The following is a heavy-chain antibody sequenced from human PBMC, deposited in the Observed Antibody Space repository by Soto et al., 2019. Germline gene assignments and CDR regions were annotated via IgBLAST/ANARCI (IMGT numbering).Heavy chain of an antibody. D-gene: IGHD3-10*01. Sequence: QVQLVESGGGVVQPGRSLRLSCAASGFTFSSYGMHWVRQAPGKGLEWVAVISYDGSNQYYADSVKGRFTISRDNSKNALYLQMNRLRAEDRAVYYCAKDRGWVGELGGMDVWGQGTPVNVSS. V-gene: IGHV3-30*18. CDR3: AKDRGWVGELGGMDV. J-gene: IGHJ6*02. CDR1: GFTFSSYG. CDR2: ISYDGSNQ.